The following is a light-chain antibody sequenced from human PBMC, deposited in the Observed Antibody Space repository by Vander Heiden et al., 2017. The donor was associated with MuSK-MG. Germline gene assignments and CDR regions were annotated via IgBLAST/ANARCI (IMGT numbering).Light chain of an antibody. CDR1: QSVSSSY. CDR3: QQYGSSPIT. J-gene: IGKJ4*01. CDR2: GAS. V-gene: IGKV3-20*01. Sequence: EIVLTQSPGTLSLSPGERATLSCRASQSVSSSYLAWYQQKPGQAPRLLIYGASSRANGSPDRFSGSGSGTEFTLTISRLEPEDFAVYYCQQYGSSPITFGGGTKVEIK.